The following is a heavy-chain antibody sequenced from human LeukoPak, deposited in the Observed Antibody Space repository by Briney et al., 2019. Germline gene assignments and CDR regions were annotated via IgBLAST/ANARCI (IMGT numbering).Heavy chain of an antibody. CDR2: IYSTGNT. D-gene: IGHD3-3*01. Sequence: SETLSLTCGASGGSINTYYWSWIRQPPGKGLEWIGYIYSTGNTNYNPSLKGRVTISLDTSKNQFSPNLSSVTAADTAVYYCAKHDTVFGAAHFYMDVWGKGTTVTVSS. CDR1: GGSINTYY. J-gene: IGHJ6*03. CDR3: AKHDTVFGAAHFYMDV. V-gene: IGHV4-4*09.